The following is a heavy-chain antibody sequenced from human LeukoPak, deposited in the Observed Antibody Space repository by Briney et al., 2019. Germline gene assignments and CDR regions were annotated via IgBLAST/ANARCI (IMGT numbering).Heavy chain of an antibody. D-gene: IGHD3-22*01. CDR3: AQGGSGYPFDY. CDR2: IYSGGST. J-gene: IGHJ4*02. CDR1: GFTVDNYY. Sequence: PGGSLRLSCAASGFTVDNYYMSWVRQAPGKGLEWVSVIYSGGSTYYADSVKGRFTISRDNSKNTLYLQMNSLRAEDTAVYYCAQGGSGYPFDYWGQGTLVTVSS. V-gene: IGHV3-53*01.